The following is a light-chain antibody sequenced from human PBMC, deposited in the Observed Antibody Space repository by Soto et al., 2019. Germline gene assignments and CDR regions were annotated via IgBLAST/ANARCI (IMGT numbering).Light chain of an antibody. J-gene: IGKJ4*01. Sequence: EVVLTQSPGTLSLSRGERATLSCRASERIYSAYLGWYQQKPGQAPRLLIYGTSTRATGVPTRFSGSRSGAEFTLTINSLQSEDFAVYYCQPYNNWPLTFGGGTKVDIK. CDR1: ERIYSAY. V-gene: IGKV3-15*01. CDR3: QPYNNWPLT. CDR2: GTS.